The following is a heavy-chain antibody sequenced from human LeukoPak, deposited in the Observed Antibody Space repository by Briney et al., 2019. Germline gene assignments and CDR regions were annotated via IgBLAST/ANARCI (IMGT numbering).Heavy chain of an antibody. J-gene: IGHJ4*02. CDR2: INHSGST. CDR3: ARGAVIGYSSGWPTY. Sequence: KTSETLSLTCAVYGGSFSGYYWSWIRQPPGKGLEWIGEINHSGSTNYNPSLKSRVTISVDTSKNQFSLKLSSVTAADTAVYYCARGAVIGYSSGWPTYWGQGTLVTVSS. V-gene: IGHV4-34*01. D-gene: IGHD6-19*01. CDR1: GGSFSGYY.